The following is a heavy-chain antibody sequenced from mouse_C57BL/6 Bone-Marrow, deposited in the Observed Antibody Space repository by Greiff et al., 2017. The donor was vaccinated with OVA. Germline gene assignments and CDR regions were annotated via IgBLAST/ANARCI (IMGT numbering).Heavy chain of an antibody. J-gene: IGHJ2*01. CDR3: ARGNYGYGY. D-gene: IGHD2-2*01. CDR2: ISDGGSYT. V-gene: IGHV5-4*03. CDR1: GFTFSSYA. Sequence: EVKLVESGGGLVQPGGSLKLSCAASGFTFSSYAMSWVRQTPEKRLEWVATISDGGSYTYYPDNVKGRFTISRDNAKNNLYLQMSHLKSEDTAMYYCARGNYGYGYWGQGTTLTVSS.